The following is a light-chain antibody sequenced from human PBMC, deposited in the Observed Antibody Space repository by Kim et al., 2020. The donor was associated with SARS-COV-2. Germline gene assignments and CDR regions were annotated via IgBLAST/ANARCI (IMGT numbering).Light chain of an antibody. CDR2: YDS. V-gene: IGLV3-21*04. CDR1: NIGSKS. CDR3: QVWDSSSDHNWV. J-gene: IGLJ3*02. Sequence: SYELTQPPSVSVAPGKTARITCGGNNIGSKSVHWYQQKPGQAPVLVIYYDSDRPSGIPERFSGSNSGNTATLTISRVEAGDEADYHCQVWDSSSDHNWVF.